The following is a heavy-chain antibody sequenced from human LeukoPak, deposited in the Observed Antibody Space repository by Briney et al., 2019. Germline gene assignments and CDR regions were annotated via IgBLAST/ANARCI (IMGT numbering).Heavy chain of an antibody. CDR2: IYYSGST. J-gene: IGHJ5*02. Sequence: SETLSLTCTVSGGSISSSSYYWGWIRQPPGKGLEWIGSIYYSGSTYYNPSLKSRVTISVDTSKNQFSLKLSSVTAADTAVYYCARHGEHYDFWSGIVLTWFDPWGQGTLVTVSS. CDR3: ARHGEHYDFWSGIVLTWFDP. CDR1: GGSISSSSYY. V-gene: IGHV4-39*01. D-gene: IGHD3-3*01.